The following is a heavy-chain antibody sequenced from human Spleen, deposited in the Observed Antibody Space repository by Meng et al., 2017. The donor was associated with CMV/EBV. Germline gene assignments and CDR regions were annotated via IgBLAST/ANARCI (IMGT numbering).Heavy chain of an antibody. D-gene: IGHD2-2*01. J-gene: IGHJ6*02. CDR3: ARNSLYCSSTSCYDKYYYGMDV. CDR1: GGSFSGYY. Sequence: AVYGGSFSGYYWSWIRQPPGKGLEWSGEINHSGSTNYNASLKSRVTISVDTSKNQFSLKLSSVTAADTAVYYCARNSLYCSSTSCYDKYYYGMDVWGQGTTVTVS. V-gene: IGHV4-34*01. CDR2: INHSGST.